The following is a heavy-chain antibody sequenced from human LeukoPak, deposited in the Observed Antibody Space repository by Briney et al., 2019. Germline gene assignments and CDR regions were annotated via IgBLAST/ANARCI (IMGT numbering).Heavy chain of an antibody. V-gene: IGHV3-48*03. J-gene: IGHJ4*02. CDR1: GFTFSSYE. CDR3: ARDPYSGSFDY. CDR2: ISSSGSTI. D-gene: IGHD1-26*01. Sequence: PGGSLRLSCAASGFTFSSYEMNWVRQAPRKGVEWVSYISSSGSTIYYADSVKGRFTISRDNAKNSLYLQMNSLRAEDTAVYYCARDPYSGSFDYWGQGTLVTVSS.